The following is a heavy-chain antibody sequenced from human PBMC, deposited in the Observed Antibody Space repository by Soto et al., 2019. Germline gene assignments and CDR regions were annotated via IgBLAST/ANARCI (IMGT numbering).Heavy chain of an antibody. Sequence: SETLSLTCTVSGGSISSGDYYWSWIRQPPGKALEWIGHIHYRGSTYYNPSLKSRLSMSVDTSKSQVSLKLSSVTAVDTALYYCARVAWRHYYYRMDVWGQGTTVTVSS. CDR1: GGSISSGDYY. V-gene: IGHV4-30-4*01. CDR2: IHYRGST. J-gene: IGHJ6*02. D-gene: IGHD1-1*01. CDR3: ARVAWRHYYYRMDV.